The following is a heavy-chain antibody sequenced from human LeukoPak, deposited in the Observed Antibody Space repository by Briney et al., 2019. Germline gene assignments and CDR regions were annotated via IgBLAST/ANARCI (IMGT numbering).Heavy chain of an antibody. CDR3: ATEDRNWGH. J-gene: IGHJ4*02. V-gene: IGHV4-34*01. D-gene: IGHD1-14*01. CDR1: GGSFSGYY. Sequence: PSETLSLTCAVYGGSFSGYYWSWIRQPPGKGLEWIGEINHSGSTNYNPSLKSRVTISVDTSKNQFSLKLSSVTAADTAAYYCATEDRNWGHWGQGTLVTVSS. CDR2: INHSGST.